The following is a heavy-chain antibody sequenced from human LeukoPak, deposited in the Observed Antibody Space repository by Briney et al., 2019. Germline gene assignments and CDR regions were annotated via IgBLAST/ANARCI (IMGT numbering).Heavy chain of an antibody. Sequence: ASVKVSCKASGYTFTSYGISWVRQAPGQGLEWMGWISAYNGNTNYAQKLQGRVTMTTDTSTSTAYMELRSLRSDDTAVYYCTKEHYMGGYSGSYYSFDYWGQGTLVTVSS. CDR2: ISAYNGNT. CDR1: GYTFTSYG. V-gene: IGHV1-18*01. J-gene: IGHJ4*02. D-gene: IGHD1-26*01. CDR3: TKEHYMGGYSGSYYSFDY.